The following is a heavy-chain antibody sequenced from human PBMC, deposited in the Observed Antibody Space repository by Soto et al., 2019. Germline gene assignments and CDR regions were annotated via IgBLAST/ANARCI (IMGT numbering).Heavy chain of an antibody. D-gene: IGHD3-3*01. J-gene: IGHJ4*02. V-gene: IGHV4-30-4*01. CDR3: ARAPVGLDTISYFDY. CDR2: IYNGGST. Sequence: SETLSLTCTVSGDSVSSVGFHWAWLRRPPGKGLEWIGYIYNGGSTYYRPSLESRMHMSLDATRYHYSLRLTSLTAADTAVYFCARAPVGLDTISYFDYWGQGKLVTVSS. CDR1: GDSVSSVGFH.